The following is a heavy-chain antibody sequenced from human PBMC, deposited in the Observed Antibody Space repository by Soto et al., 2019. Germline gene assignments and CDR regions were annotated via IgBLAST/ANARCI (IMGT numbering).Heavy chain of an antibody. J-gene: IGHJ4*02. CDR2: IYYGGSP. D-gene: IGHD3-22*01. V-gene: IGHV4-39*01. CDR1: GGSISSSTYY. Sequence: QLQLQESGPGLVKPSETLSLTCTVSGGSISSSTYYWGWIRQPPGQGLEWIGNIYYGGSPYYNPSLKSRVTVSVDTSKNQFSLKRSSVTAADTAVYYCARQSGSGYYTVAYWGQGTLVTVSS. CDR3: ARQSGSGYYTVAY.